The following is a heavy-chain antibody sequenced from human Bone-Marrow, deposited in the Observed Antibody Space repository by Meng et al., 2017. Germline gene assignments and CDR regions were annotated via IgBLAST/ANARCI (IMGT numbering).Heavy chain of an antibody. D-gene: IGHD4-17*01. CDR1: GGTFSSYA. Sequence: SVKVSCKASGGTFSSYAISWVRQAPGQGLEWMGGIIPIFGTANYAQKFQGRVTITTDESTSTAYVELSSLRSEDTAVYYCARDPHDYGDYVPRSNYYYYGMDVWGQGTTVTVSS. CDR3: ARDPHDYGDYVPRSNYYYYGMDV. J-gene: IGHJ6*02. CDR2: IIPIFGTA. V-gene: IGHV1-69*05.